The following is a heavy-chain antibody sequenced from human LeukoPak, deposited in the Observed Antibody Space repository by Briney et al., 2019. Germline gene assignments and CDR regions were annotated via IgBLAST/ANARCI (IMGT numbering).Heavy chain of an antibody. CDR3: ARGLAGTSWFDP. V-gene: IGHV4-59*12. D-gene: IGHD6-19*01. J-gene: IGHJ5*02. Sequence: SETLSLTCTVSGGPISSYYWSWIRQPPGKGLEWIGYIYYSGSASYNPSLKSRVTISVDTSKNQFSLKLSSVTVADTAVHFCARGLAGTSWFDPWGQGTLVTVSS. CDR2: IYYSGSA. CDR1: GGPISSYY.